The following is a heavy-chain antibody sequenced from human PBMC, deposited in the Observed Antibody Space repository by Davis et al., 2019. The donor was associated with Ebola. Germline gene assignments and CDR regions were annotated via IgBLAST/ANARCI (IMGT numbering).Heavy chain of an antibody. CDR3: ARGEGWLVGY. CDR2: ISSDSDYI. CDR1: GFTFSTYS. Sequence: GESLKISCAASGFTFSTYSMSWVRQAPGKGLEWVSSISSDSDYIYYADSAKGRFTISRDNAENSLYLQMNSLRADDTAVYYCARGEGWLVGYWGLGTLVAVSS. D-gene: IGHD6-19*01. V-gene: IGHV3-21*01. J-gene: IGHJ4*02.